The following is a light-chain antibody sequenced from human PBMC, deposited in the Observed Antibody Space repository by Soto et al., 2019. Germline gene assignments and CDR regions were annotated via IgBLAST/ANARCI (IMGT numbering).Light chain of an antibody. J-gene: IGLJ1*01. CDR2: DVS. V-gene: IGLV2-14*01. CDR1: SSDVGGYNY. Sequence: QSALTQPASVSGSPGQSITISCTGTSSDVGGYNYVSWYQQHPGKAPKLMIYDVSNRPSGVSNRFSGSKSGYTASLTIFGLQAEDEADYYCSSYTSSSTLEVFGTGTKVTVL. CDR3: SSYTSSSTLEV.